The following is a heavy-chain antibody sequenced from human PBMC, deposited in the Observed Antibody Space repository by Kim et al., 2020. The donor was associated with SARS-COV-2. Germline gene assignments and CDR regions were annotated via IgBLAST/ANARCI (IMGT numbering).Heavy chain of an antibody. V-gene: IGHV3-21*01. CDR2: ISSSSSYI. CDR3: ARGYSLLNSSGYYLIDY. D-gene: IGHD3-22*01. J-gene: IGHJ4*02. Sequence: GGSLRLSCAASGFTFSSYSMNWVRQAPGKGLEWVSSISSSSSYIYYADSVKGRFTISRDNAKNSLYLQMNSLRAEDTAVYYCARGYSLLNSSGYYLIDYWGQGTLVTVSS. CDR1: GFTFSSYS.